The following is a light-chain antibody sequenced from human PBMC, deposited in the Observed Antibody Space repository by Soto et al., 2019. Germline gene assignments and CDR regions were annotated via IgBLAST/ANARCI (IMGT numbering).Light chain of an antibody. CDR1: RSFRGL. Sequence: LSAQSATTGSGSPGPKAMLSCGASRSFRGLLAWYQQKPGQAPRLLIYDAYKRATGIPPRFSGSGSGTDFTLTISRLEPEDFAVYYCQQYGSSPITFGQGTRLEI. CDR2: DAY. V-gene: IGKV3D-20*01. J-gene: IGKJ5*01. CDR3: QQYGSSPIT.